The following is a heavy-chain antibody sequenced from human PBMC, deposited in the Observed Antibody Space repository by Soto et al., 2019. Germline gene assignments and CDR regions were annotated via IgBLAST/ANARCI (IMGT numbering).Heavy chain of an antibody. D-gene: IGHD6-13*01. V-gene: IGHV1-8*01. J-gene: IGHJ6*02. CDR2: MNTNSDDT. CDR1: GYTFTSYD. CDR3: AREWSAAGHFYGMDV. Sequence: QGQLVQSGAEVKKPGASVQVSCKTSGYTFTSYDINWVRQAPGQGLEWVGWMNTNSDDTRSAQKFRGRLTMTRDKSMRAVYMKLRNLRPDDTAVYYCAREWSAAGHFYGMDVWGQGTTVDVAS.